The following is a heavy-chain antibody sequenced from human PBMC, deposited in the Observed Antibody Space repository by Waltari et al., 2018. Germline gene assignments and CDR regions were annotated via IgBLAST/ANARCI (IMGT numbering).Heavy chain of an antibody. V-gene: IGHV4-4*07. D-gene: IGHD6-19*01. CDR3: ARERPAEWLVSGTVYYGMDV. J-gene: IGHJ6*02. Sequence: GGSISSYYWSWIRQPAGKGLEWIGRIYTSGSTNYNPSLKSRVTISVDKSKNQFSLKLSSVTAADTAVYYCARERPAEWLVSGTVYYGMDVWGQGTTVTVSS. CDR1: GGSISSYY. CDR2: IYTSGST.